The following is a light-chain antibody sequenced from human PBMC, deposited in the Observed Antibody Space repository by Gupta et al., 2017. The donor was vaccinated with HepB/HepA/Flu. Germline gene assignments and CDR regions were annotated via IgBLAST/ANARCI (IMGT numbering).Light chain of an antibody. J-gene: IGKJ1*01. CDR2: KAS. Sequence: DMQMTQSPSTLSASVGDRVTITCGASQNIGTWLAWYQQKRGKAPTLLISKASSLESGVPSRVSGGGSGTYFTLTISILQPDYFATYYCQRYSLSSRTFGQGTQVEIK. V-gene: IGKV1-5*03. CDR1: QNIGTW. CDR3: QRYSLSSRT.